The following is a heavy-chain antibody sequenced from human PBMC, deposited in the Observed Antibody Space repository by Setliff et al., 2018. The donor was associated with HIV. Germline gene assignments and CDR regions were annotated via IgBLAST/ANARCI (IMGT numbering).Heavy chain of an antibody. Sequence: GASVKVSCKASGYTFTKYGISWVRQAPGQGLEWVGGIIPLFGTTNYAQKFQGRVTITADESTNTAHMELNSLRSIDTAMYYCATVFYYNSESYSLDYWGQGMLVTVSS. CDR2: IIPLFGTT. J-gene: IGHJ4*02. CDR1: GYTFTKYG. D-gene: IGHD3-10*01. CDR3: ATVFYYNSESYSLDY. V-gene: IGHV1-69*13.